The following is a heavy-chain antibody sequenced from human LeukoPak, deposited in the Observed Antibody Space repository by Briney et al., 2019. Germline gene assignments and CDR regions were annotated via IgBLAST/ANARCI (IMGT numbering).Heavy chain of an antibody. CDR3: AKDEGVGSWGNTWGLIY. Sequence: SGGSLRLSCATSGFTFSSYAMYWVRQAPGKGLEWVAVIWYDGSKKYYADSVKGRFTISRDNSKNTLDLQMNSLRVEDTAVYYCAKDEGVGSWGNTWGLIYWGQGSLVTVSS. J-gene: IGHJ4*02. V-gene: IGHV3-33*06. D-gene: IGHD6-6*01. CDR1: GFTFSSYA. CDR2: IWYDGSKK.